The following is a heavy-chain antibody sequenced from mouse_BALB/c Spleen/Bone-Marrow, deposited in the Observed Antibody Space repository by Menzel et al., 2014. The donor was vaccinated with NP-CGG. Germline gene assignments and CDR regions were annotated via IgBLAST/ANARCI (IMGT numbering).Heavy chain of an antibody. Sequence: EVQGVESGGGLVQPGGSRKLSCAASGFTFSRFGMHWVRQAPEKGLEWVAYISSGSSSIYYSDTVRGRFTISRDSPMDTLFLQMTSLRSEDTAMYYCARGDYWGQGTILTVSS. J-gene: IGHJ2*01. CDR2: ISSGSSSI. V-gene: IGHV5-17*02. CDR1: GFTFSRFG. CDR3: ARGDY.